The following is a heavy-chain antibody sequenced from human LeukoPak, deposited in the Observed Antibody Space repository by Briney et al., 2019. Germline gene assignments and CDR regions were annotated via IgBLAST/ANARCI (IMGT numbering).Heavy chain of an antibody. J-gene: IGHJ4*02. CDR1: GFTFSSYG. D-gene: IGHD6-13*01. V-gene: IGHV3-30*18. Sequence: GGSLRLSCAASGFTFSSYGMHWVRQAPGKGLEWVAVISSDGGDKYYADSVKGRFTISRDNSKNTLYLQMNSLRAEDTAVYYCAKDHDRAADAYYFDYWGQGTLVTVSS. CDR3: AKDHDRAADAYYFDY. CDR2: ISSDGGDK.